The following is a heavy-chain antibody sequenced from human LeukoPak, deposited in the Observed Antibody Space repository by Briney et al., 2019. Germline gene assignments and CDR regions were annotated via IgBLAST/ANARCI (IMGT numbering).Heavy chain of an antibody. CDR2: ISSSGSTI. CDR3: ATPRGSSWYLYYYYYMDV. Sequence: PGGSLRLSCAASGFTFSSYEMHWVRQAPGKVLEWVSYISSSGSTIYYADSVKGRFTISRDNAKNSLYLQMDSLRAEDTALYYCATPRGSSWYLYYYYYMDVWGKGTTVTISS. D-gene: IGHD6-13*01. CDR1: GFTFSSYE. J-gene: IGHJ6*03. V-gene: IGHV3-48*03.